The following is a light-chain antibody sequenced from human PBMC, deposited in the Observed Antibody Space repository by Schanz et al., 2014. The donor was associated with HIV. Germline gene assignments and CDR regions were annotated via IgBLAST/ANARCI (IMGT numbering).Light chain of an antibody. V-gene: IGLV1-40*02. CDR3: QSYDSGLSVVV. J-gene: IGLJ2*01. CDR1: SSNIGAGYD. Sequence: QSVLTQPPSVSGAPGERVSISCTGSSSNIGAGYDVHWYQFLPGAAPKLLINANNNRPAGVSGRFSGSKSATSASLAITGLQAEDEADYYCQSYDSGLSVVVFGGGTKLTVL. CDR2: ANN.